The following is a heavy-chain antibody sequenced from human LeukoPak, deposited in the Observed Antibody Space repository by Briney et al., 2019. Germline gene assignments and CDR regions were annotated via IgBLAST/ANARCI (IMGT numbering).Heavy chain of an antibody. Sequence: GGSLRLSCAASGFTFSSNAMSWVRQAPGKGLEWVAATLYEEKEKYYADSVKGRFAIARDNSMKMLYLQMNNLTTEDTAIYYCATFSGTAVVVTYFDYWGQGSLVSVSS. CDR3: ATFSGTAVVVTYFDY. CDR1: GFTFSSNA. J-gene: IGHJ4*02. CDR2: TLYEEKEK. V-gene: IGHV3-30*03. D-gene: IGHD1-26*01.